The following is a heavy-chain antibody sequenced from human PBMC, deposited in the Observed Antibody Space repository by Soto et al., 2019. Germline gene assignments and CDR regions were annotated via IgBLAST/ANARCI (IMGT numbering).Heavy chain of an antibody. V-gene: IGHV5-51*01. D-gene: IGHD6-19*01. J-gene: IGHJ4*02. CDR1: GYSFTSYW. CDR3: ARLGGSSGWSRGFDY. Sequence: GGSLKISCKGSGYSFTSYWIGWVRQMPGKGLEWVGIIYPGDSDTRYSPSFQGRVTISADKSISTAYLQCSSLKASDTAMYYCARLGGSSGWSRGFDYWGQGTLVTVSS. CDR2: IYPGDSDT.